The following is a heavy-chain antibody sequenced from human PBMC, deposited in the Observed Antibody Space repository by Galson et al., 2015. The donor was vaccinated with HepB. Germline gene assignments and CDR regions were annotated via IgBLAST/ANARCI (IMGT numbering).Heavy chain of an antibody. CDR1: GFTFSSYW. CDR3: AKARAFRWFRELSAY. Sequence: SLRLSCAASGFTFSSYWMSWVRQAPGKGLEWVANIKQDGSEKYYVDSVKGRFTISRDNAKNSLYLQMNSLRAEDTAVYYCAKARAFRWFRELSAYWGQGTLVTVSS. D-gene: IGHD3-10*01. V-gene: IGHV3-7*03. J-gene: IGHJ4*02. CDR2: IKQDGSEK.